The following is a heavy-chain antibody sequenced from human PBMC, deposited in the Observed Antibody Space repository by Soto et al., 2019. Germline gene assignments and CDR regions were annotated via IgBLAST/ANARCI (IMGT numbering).Heavy chain of an antibody. J-gene: IGHJ5*02. CDR3: ARDSPVFFHIAADDPEFDP. CDR2: IYTSGST. D-gene: IGHD6-13*01. CDR1: GGPISIYY. V-gene: IGHV4-4*07. Sequence: SETLSLTCTVSGGPISIYYWSWIRQPAGKGLEWIGLIYTSGSTNYNPSLKSRVTMSGDTSKNPFSLKLRSVTAADKAVYYCARDSPVFFHIAADDPEFDPWGKGTLFTVSS.